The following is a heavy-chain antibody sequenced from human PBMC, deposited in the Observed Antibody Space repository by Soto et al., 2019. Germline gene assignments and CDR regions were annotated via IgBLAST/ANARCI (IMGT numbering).Heavy chain of an antibody. J-gene: IGHJ4*02. Sequence: EVQLLESGGGLVQPGGSLRLSCAASGFTFSSYAMSWVRQTPGKGLEWVSAITSRGDNKYYADSVKGRFTISRDNSQNTLYLQMDTLRVDDTAVYYCAKRGGSSCLDSWGQGTLVTVSS. CDR3: AKRGGSSCLDS. V-gene: IGHV3-23*01. CDR2: ITSRGDNK. D-gene: IGHD6-13*01. CDR1: GFTFSSYA.